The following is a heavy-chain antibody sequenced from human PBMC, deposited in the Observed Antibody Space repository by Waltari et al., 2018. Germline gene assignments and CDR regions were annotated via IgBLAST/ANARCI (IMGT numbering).Heavy chain of an antibody. CDR3: ARDGTTRGMDV. CDR1: GVTFRSYE. Sequence: EVQLVESGGGLVQPGGSLRLSCAASGVTFRSYEMNWVRQAPGKGLEWVSYISSSGSTIYYADSVKGRFTISRDNAKNSLYLQMNSLRAEDTAVYYCARDGTTRGMDVWGQGTTVTVSS. CDR2: ISSSGSTI. J-gene: IGHJ6*02. D-gene: IGHD1-7*01. V-gene: IGHV3-48*03.